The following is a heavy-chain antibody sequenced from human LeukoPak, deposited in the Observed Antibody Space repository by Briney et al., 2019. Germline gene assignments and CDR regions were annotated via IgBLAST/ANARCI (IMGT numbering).Heavy chain of an antibody. CDR2: IIPIFGTA. D-gene: IGHD3-22*01. J-gene: IGHJ4*02. Sequence: RASVKVSCKASGGTISSYAISWVRQAPGQGLEWMGGIIPIFGTANYAQKFQGRVTITADESTSTAYMELSSLRSDDTAVYYCARDPPYYDSSDYKPDWGQGTLVTVSS. V-gene: IGHV1-69*13. CDR1: GGTISSYA. CDR3: ARDPPYYDSSDYKPD.